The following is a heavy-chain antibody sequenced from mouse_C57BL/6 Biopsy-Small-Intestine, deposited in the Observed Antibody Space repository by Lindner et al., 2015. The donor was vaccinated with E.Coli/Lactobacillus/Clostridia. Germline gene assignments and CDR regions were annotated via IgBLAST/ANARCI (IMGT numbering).Heavy chain of an antibody. Sequence: EVQLQESGGGLVKPGGSLKLSCAASGFTFSDYGMHWVRQAPEKGLEWVAYISSGSSTIYYADTVKGRFTISRDNAENTLFLQMTSLRSEDTAMYYCARGLYYYYGLDYWGQGTTLTVSS. CDR2: ISSGSSTI. D-gene: IGHD1-1*01. V-gene: IGHV5-17*01. CDR1: GFTFSDYG. CDR3: ARGLYYYYGLDY. J-gene: IGHJ2*01.